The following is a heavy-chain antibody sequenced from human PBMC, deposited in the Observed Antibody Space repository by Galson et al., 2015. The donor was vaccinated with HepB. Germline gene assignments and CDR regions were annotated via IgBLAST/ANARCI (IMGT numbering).Heavy chain of an antibody. D-gene: IGHD6-13*01. CDR1: GFTFSSYA. CDR2: ISYDGSNK. Sequence: SLRLSCAASGFTFSSYAMHWVRQAPGKGLEWVAVISYDGSNKYYADSVKGRFTISRDNSKSTLYLQMNSLRAEDTAVYYCATGQLDANPPTEKWGQGTLVTVSS. J-gene: IGHJ4*02. CDR3: ATGQLDANPPTEK. V-gene: IGHV3-30-3*01.